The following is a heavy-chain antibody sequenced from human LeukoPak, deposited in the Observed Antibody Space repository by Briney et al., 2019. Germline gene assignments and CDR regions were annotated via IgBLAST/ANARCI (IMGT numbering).Heavy chain of an antibody. D-gene: IGHD2-15*01. CDR1: GAPLSSGGYY. V-gene: IGHV4-31*03. Sequence: PSQTLSLTCTVSGAPLSSGGYYWTSIPQHPGKGLEWIGYIYYSGSTYYNPSLKSRVTISVDTSKNQFSLKLSSVTAADTAVYYCARDNCSGGSCYSDYWGQGTLVTVSS. CDR2: IYYSGST. CDR3: ARDNCSGGSCYSDY. J-gene: IGHJ4*02.